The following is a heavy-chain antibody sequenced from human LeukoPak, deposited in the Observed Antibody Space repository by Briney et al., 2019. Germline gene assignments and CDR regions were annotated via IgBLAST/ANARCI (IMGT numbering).Heavy chain of an antibody. J-gene: IGHJ4*02. Sequence: GGSLRLSCEASGVIVSNNYMNWVRQAPGKGLEWVSVIYGGGNTFYTDSVKGRFTISRDNSKNTLYLQMNSLRAEDTAVYYCAKDQIGEYYFDYWGQGTLVTVSS. CDR1: GVIVSNNY. CDR3: AKDQIGEYYFDY. CDR2: IYGGGNT. D-gene: IGHD3-10*01. V-gene: IGHV3-53*05.